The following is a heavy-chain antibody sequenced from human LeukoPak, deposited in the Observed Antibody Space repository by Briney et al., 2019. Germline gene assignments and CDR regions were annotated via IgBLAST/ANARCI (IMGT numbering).Heavy chain of an antibody. CDR2: ISPNSGDT. V-gene: IGHV1-2*02. CDR1: GYTFTGYY. D-gene: IGHD2-2*01. CDR3: ARDYDCSSTSCSYYYYYYMDV. Sequence: ASVKVSCKASGYTFTGYYMHWVRQAPGQGLEWMGWISPNSGDTNYAQKFQGRVTMTRDTSISTAYMELRSLRSDDTAVYYCARDYDCSSTSCSYYYYYYMDVWGKGTTVTVSS. J-gene: IGHJ6*03.